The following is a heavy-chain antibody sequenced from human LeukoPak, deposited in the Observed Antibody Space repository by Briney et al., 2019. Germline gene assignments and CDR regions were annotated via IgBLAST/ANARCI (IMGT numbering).Heavy chain of an antibody. Sequence: PGGSLRLSCAASGFTVSSNYMSWVRQAPGKGLEWVSVIYSGGSTYYADSVKGRFTISRDNSKNTLYLQMNSLRAEDTAVYYCARDKVGDYYYYGMDVWGQGTTVTASS. D-gene: IGHD3-10*01. CDR1: GFTVSSNY. CDR3: ARDKVGDYYYYGMDV. CDR2: IYSGGST. J-gene: IGHJ6*02. V-gene: IGHV3-66*01.